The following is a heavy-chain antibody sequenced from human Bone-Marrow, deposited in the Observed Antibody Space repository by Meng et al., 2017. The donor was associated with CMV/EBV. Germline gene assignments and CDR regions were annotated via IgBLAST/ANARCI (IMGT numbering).Heavy chain of an antibody. CDR2: INSDGSST. CDR1: GFTFSSYW. Sequence: GESLKISCAASGFTFSSYWMHWVRQAPGKGLVWVSRINSDGSSTSYADSVKGRFTISRDNAKNSLYLQMNSLRAEDTAVYYCASEAAAGLWGQGTLVTVSS. V-gene: IGHV3-74*01. D-gene: IGHD6-13*01. J-gene: IGHJ4*02. CDR3: ASEAAAGL.